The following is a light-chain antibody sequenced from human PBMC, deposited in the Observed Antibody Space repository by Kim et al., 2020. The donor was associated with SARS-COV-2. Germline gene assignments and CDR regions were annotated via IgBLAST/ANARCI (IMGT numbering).Light chain of an antibody. J-gene: IGLJ1*01. CDR2: DVV. Sequence: QSITRSCSGSSSDGGAYKFVSWYQQHPGKAPKLIIYDVVDRPAGVSSRFSGSKSGNTAYLTISGVQAEDEADYYCLSYTSSRTLIFGAGTKVTVL. CDR3: LSYTSSRTLI. V-gene: IGLV2-14*03. CDR1: SSDGGAYKF.